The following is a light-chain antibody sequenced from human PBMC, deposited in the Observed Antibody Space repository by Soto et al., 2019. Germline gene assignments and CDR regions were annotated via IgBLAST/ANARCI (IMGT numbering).Light chain of an antibody. V-gene: IGLV2-14*01. CDR2: NVS. Sequence: QSALTQPASVSGSPGQSITISCTGTSSDVGGYNHVSWYQQHPGKAPKLMTYNVSNRPSGVSNRFSGSKSGNTASLTISGLQAEDEADYYCSSYTSSSTLVFGGGTKVTVL. CDR3: SSYTSSSTLV. J-gene: IGLJ2*01. CDR1: SSDVGGYNH.